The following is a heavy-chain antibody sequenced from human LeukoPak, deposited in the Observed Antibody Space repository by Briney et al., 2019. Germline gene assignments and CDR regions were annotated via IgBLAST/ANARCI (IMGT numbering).Heavy chain of an antibody. Sequence: PGGSLRLSCAASGFTFNSYWMSWVRQAPGKGLEWVANIKQDGSEKFYVDSVKGRFTISRDNARNSLYLQMNSLRAEDTAVYYCARVSAMIYNTPTFDYWGQGTLVTVSS. J-gene: IGHJ4*02. CDR2: IKQDGSEK. D-gene: IGHD3-22*01. V-gene: IGHV3-7*01. CDR3: ARVSAMIYNTPTFDY. CDR1: GFTFNSYW.